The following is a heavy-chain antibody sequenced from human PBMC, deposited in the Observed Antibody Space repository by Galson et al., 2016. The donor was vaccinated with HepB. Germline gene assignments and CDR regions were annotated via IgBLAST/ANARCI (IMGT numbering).Heavy chain of an antibody. CDR3: AKDLWEEDETYFDY. D-gene: IGHD1-26*01. Sequence: SLRLSCAASGFTFSSYGMHWVRQAPGKGLEWVAIISYDGSNRYYADSVKGRFTISRDNSKNTLYLQMNSLRAEDTAVYYCAKDLWEEDETYFDYWGQGTLVTVSS. CDR2: ISYDGSNR. J-gene: IGHJ4*02. CDR1: GFTFSSYG. V-gene: IGHV3-30*18.